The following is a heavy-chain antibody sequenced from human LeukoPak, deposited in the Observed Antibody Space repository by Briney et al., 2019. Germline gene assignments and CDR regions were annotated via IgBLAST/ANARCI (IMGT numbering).Heavy chain of an antibody. V-gene: IGHV4-34*01. CDR3: GRRPEALDY. Sequence: SETLSLTCAVSGGSFSGCYWNWIRQPPRKGLEWIGEINHSGSTNYNPSLKSRVTMSVDTSKNQFSLNLRSVTAADTAVYYCGRRPEALDYWGQGTLVTVSS. CDR2: INHSGST. CDR1: GGSFSGCY. J-gene: IGHJ4*02.